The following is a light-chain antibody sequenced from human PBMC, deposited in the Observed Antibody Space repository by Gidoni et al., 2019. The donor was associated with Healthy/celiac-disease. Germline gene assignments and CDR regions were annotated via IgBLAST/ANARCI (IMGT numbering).Light chain of an antibody. J-gene: IGKJ1*01. Sequence: DIQMTQSPSSLSASLGDSVTITCLSSQGISNYLAWYQQKPGKVPKLLIYAASTLQSGVPSRFSGSGSGTDFTLTISSLQPEDVATYYCQKYNSALWTFGQGNKVEIK. CDR3: QKYNSALWT. CDR2: AAS. CDR1: QGISNY. V-gene: IGKV1-27*01.